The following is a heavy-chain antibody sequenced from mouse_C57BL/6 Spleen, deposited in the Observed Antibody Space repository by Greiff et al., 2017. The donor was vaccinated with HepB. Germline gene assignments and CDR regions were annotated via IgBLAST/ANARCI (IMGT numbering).Heavy chain of an antibody. V-gene: IGHV1-80*01. D-gene: IGHD1-2*01. CDR2: IYPGDGDT. CDR1: GYAFSSYW. J-gene: IGHJ2*01. Sequence: VQLQQSGAELVKPGASVKISCKASGYAFSSYWMNWVKQRPGKGLEWIGQIYPGDGDTNYNGKFKGKATLTADKSSSTAYMQLSSLTSEDSAVYFCARAATTAIFDYWGQGTTLTVSS. CDR3: ARAATTAIFDY.